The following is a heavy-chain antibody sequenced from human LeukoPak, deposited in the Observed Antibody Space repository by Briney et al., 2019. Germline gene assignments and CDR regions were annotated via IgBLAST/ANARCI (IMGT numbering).Heavy chain of an antibody. V-gene: IGHV4-34*01. CDR2: INHSGST. J-gene: IGHJ5*02. Sequence: SETLSLTCAVYGGSFSGYYWSWLRQPPGKGLEWIGEINHSGSTNYNPSLKSRVTISVDTSKNQFSLKLSSVTAADTAVYYCARLLSVVAATLGFDPWGQGTLVTVSS. D-gene: IGHD2-15*01. CDR3: ARLLSVVAATLGFDP. CDR1: GGSFSGYY.